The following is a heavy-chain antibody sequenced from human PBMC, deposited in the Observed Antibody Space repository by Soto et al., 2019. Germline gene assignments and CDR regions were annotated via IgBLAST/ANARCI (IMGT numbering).Heavy chain of an antibody. J-gene: IGHJ3*02. V-gene: IGHV3-48*03. Sequence: SGGSLRLSCVASGFSFSSSEMNWVRQAPGKGLEWVSYISGSGFIYYADAVKGRFTISRDNAKNSLYLQMNSLRVEDTAVYYCAKERGPDIKATIVGDMWGQGTMVTVSS. CDR3: AKERGPDIKATIVGDM. CDR2: ISGSGFI. D-gene: IGHD5-12*01. CDR1: GFSFSSSE.